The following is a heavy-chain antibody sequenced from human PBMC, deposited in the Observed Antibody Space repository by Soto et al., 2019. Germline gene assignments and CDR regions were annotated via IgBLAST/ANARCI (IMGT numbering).Heavy chain of an antibody. V-gene: IGHV3-23*01. J-gene: IGHJ4*02. Sequence: GESLKISCAASGFTFSSYAMSWVRQAPGKGLEWVSAISGSGGSTYYADSVKGRFTISRDNSKNTLYLQMNSLRAEDTAVYYCAKHGGSSGYYYVSQDFDYWGQGTLVTVSS. CDR1: GFTFSSYA. CDR2: ISGSGGST. D-gene: IGHD3-22*01. CDR3: AKHGGSSGYYYVSQDFDY.